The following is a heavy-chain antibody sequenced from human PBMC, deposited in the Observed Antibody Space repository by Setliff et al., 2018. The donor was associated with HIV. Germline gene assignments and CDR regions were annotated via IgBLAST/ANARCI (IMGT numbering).Heavy chain of an antibody. CDR3: ARDHGMWDYGGNSLLRDYFHN. J-gene: IGHJ1*01. CDR1: GYTFTGYH. D-gene: IGHD4-17*01. CDR2: INPNSGGT. V-gene: IGHV1-2*02. Sequence: RASVKVSCKASGYTFTGYHMHWVRQAPGQGLEWMGWINPNSGGTNYAQKFLGRVTMTRDTSISTAYMELSRLRSDDTAVYYCARDHGMWDYGGNSLLRDYFHNWGQGTQVTAPQ.